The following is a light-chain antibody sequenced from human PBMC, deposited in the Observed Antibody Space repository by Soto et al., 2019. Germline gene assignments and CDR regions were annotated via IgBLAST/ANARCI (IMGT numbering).Light chain of an antibody. CDR2: KAS. J-gene: IGKJ4*01. CDR1: QSISSW. Sequence: DIQMTQSPSTLYASVGDRVTITCRASQSISSWLAWYQQKPGKAPKLLLYKASSLESGVPSRFSGSGSGTDFPPTISSLQPDDFATYYCQHYDTYPLTFGGGTKVEIK. V-gene: IGKV1-5*03. CDR3: QHYDTYPLT.